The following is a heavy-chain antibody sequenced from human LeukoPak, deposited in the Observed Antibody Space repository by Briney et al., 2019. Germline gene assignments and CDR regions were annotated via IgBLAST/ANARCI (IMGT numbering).Heavy chain of an antibody. D-gene: IGHD1-1*01. CDR2: INRDGSGK. CDR1: GFTLSTYW. CDR3: ARVQTGTTNWFDP. V-gene: IGHV3-7*04. J-gene: IGHJ5*02. Sequence: PGGSLRLSCAASGFTLSTYWMSWVRQAPGKGLEWVANINRDGSGKYYVDSVRGRFTIPRDNAKNSLYLQMNSLRAEDTAVYYCARVQTGTTNWFDPWGQGTLVTVSS.